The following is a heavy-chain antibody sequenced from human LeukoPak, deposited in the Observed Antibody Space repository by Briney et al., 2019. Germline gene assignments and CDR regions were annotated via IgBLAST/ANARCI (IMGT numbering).Heavy chain of an antibody. J-gene: IGHJ6*03. CDR2: INPNSGGT. CDR1: GYTFTGYY. CDR3: ARGAPMVRGVINYYYYYMDV. V-gene: IGHV1-2*02. D-gene: IGHD3-10*01. Sequence: RASVKVSCKASGYTFTGYYMHWVRQAPGQGLEWMGWINPNSGGTNYAQRFQGRVTMTRDTSISTAYMELSRLRSDDTAVYYCARGAPMVRGVINYYYYYMDVWGKGTTVTISS.